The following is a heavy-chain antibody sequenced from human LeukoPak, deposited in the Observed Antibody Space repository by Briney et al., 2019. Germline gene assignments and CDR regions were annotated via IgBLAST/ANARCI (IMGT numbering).Heavy chain of an antibody. Sequence: GESLKISCKASGYRFSSCWIGWVRQMPGKGLEWMGIIYPGDSDTRYSPSFQGQVTISADKSISTAYLQWSSLKASDTAIYYCARPYGDYLDYWGQGTLVTVSS. D-gene: IGHD4-17*01. V-gene: IGHV5-51*01. CDR3: ARPYGDYLDY. CDR1: GYRFSSCW. CDR2: IYPGDSDT. J-gene: IGHJ4*02.